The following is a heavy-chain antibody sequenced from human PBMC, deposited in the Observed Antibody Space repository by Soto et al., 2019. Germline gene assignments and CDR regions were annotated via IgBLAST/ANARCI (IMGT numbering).Heavy chain of an antibody. J-gene: IGHJ4*02. CDR3: ARFPSRVVTAHGVF. CDR1: GYTFTSFD. Sequence: ASVKVSCKASGYTFTSFDINWVRQATGQGLEWMGWMNPNSGNTGYAQKFQGRVTMTRNTSISTAYMELSSLRSEDTAVYYCARFPSRVVTAHGVFWSQGTLVTVSS. V-gene: IGHV1-8*01. D-gene: IGHD2-21*02. CDR2: MNPNSGNT.